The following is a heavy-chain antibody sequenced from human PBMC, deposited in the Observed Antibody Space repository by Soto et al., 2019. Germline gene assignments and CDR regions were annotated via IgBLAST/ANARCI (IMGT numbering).Heavy chain of an antibody. D-gene: IGHD6-6*01. V-gene: IGHV4-59*01. J-gene: IGHJ5*02. Sequence: KTSETLSLTCTVSGGSISSYYWSWIRQPPGKGLEWIGYIYYSGSTNYNPSLKSRVTMSVDTSKNQFSLKLSSVTAADTAVYYCARDGSIAVRGRDWFDPWGQGTLVTVSS. CDR2: IYYSGST. CDR3: ARDGSIAVRGRDWFDP. CDR1: GGSISSYY.